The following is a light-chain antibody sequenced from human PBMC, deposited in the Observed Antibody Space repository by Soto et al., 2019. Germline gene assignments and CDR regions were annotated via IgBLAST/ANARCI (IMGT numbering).Light chain of an antibody. CDR2: SND. CDR1: SSNIETND. J-gene: IGLJ2*01. CDR3: ATWDDSLRGVV. V-gene: IGLV1-47*02. Sequence: QSVLTQPPSASGTPGQWVTISCSGSSSNIETNDIYWHQQVPGSAPKLLIYSNDQRPSGVPDRFSASKSGTSASLAISGLRSEDEAEYFCATWDDSLRGVVFGGGTKVTVL.